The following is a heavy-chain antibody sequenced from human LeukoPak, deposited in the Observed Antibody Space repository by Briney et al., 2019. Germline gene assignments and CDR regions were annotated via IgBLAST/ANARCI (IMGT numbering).Heavy chain of an antibody. CDR3: ARGRSGSYGFYYGMDV. V-gene: IGHV4-30-4*02. CDR2: IYYSGST. D-gene: IGHD1-26*01. Sequence: PSETLSLTCTVSGGSIRTGDYYWSWSRQPPGKGLEWIGYIYYSGSTYYNPSLKSRVTISVDTSKHQFSLKLSSVTAADTAVYYCARGRSGSYGFYYGMDVWGQGTTVTVSS. CDR1: GGSIRTGDYY. J-gene: IGHJ6*02.